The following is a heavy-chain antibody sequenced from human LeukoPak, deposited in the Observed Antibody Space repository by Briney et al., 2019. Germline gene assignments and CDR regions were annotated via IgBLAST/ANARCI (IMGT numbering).Heavy chain of an antibody. Sequence: PSETLSLTCAVYGGSFSGYYWSWIRQPPGKGLEWIAEINHSGSTNYNPSLKSRVTISVDTSKNQFSLNLSSVTAADTAVYYCARVGCIGGTCYSRDLDFWGQGTLVTVSS. V-gene: IGHV4-34*01. CDR2: INHSGST. D-gene: IGHD2-15*01. CDR1: GGSFSGYY. J-gene: IGHJ4*02. CDR3: ARVGCIGGTCYSRDLDF.